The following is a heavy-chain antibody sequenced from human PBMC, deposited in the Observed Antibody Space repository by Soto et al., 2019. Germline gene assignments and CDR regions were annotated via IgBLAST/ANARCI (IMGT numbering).Heavy chain of an antibody. J-gene: IGHJ6*04. CDR3: ARLSTGYSSGLRTYYYYYYGMDV. D-gene: IGHD6-19*01. Sequence: ASVKVSCKASGYTFTSYGISWVRQAPGQGLEWMGWISAYNGNTNYAQKLQGRVTMTTDTSTSTAYMELRSLRSDDTAVYYCARLSTGYSSGLRTYYYYYYGMDVWGKGTTVTVSS. CDR2: ISAYNGNT. CDR1: GYTFTSYG. V-gene: IGHV1-18*01.